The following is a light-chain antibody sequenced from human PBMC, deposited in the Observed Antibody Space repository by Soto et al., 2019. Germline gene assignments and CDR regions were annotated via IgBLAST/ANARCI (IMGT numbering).Light chain of an antibody. J-gene: IGKJ1*01. V-gene: IGKV3-20*01. CDR3: QQYGSSPTWT. Sequence: ESVLTQSPGTLCLSPGERATLSCSASQSVSSNYLAWYQQKPGQAPRLLIYGASTRASGIPDRFSGSGSGTDFTLTISRLEPEDSAVYYCQQYGSSPTWTFGQGTKVDIK. CDR1: QSVSSNY. CDR2: GAS.